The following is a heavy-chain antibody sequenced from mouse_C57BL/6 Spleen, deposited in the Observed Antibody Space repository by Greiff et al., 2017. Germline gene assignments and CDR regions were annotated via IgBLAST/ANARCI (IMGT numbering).Heavy chain of an antibody. J-gene: IGHJ3*01. CDR1: GFTFSSYG. CDR3: AREGQTGFAY. CDR2: ISSGGSYT. Sequence: EVMLVESGGDLVKPGGSLKLSCAASGFTFSSYGMSWVRPTPDKRLEWVATISSGGSYTYYPDSVKGRFTISRDNAKNTLYLQMSSLKSEDTAMYYCAREGQTGFAYWGQGTLVTVSA. V-gene: IGHV5-6*02. D-gene: IGHD3-2*01.